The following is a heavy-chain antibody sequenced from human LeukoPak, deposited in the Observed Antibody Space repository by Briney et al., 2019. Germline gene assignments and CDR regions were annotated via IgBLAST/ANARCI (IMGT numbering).Heavy chain of an antibody. CDR1: GGTFSSYA. J-gene: IGHJ4*02. CDR3: AREAWGGYYDSSGYLFDY. V-gene: IGHV1-69*13. CDR2: IIPIFGTA. D-gene: IGHD3-22*01. Sequence: GASVKVSCKASGGTFSSYAISWVRRAPGQGLEWMGGIIPIFGTANYAQKFQGRVTITADESTSTAYMELSSLRSEDTAVYYCAREAWGGYYDSSGYLFDYWGQGTLVTVSS.